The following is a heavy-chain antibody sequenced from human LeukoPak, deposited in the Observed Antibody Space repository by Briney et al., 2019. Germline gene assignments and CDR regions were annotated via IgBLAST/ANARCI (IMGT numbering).Heavy chain of an antibody. J-gene: IGHJ6*02. CDR2: ISGSGGST. CDR1: GFTFSSYA. D-gene: IGHD3-22*01. V-gene: IGHV3-23*01. CDR3: TRGPEPPEYYYDSSGYYGMDV. Sequence: GGSLRLSCAASGFTFSSYAMSWVRQAPGKGLEWVSAISGSGGSTYYADSVKGRFTISRDNSKNTLYLQMNSLKTEDTAVYYCTRGPEPPEYYYDSSGYYGMDVWGQGTTVTVSS.